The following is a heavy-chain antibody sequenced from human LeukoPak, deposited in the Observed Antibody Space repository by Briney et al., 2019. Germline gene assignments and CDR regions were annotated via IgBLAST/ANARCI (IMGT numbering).Heavy chain of an antibody. V-gene: IGHV3-30*18. J-gene: IGHJ3*02. CDR2: ISYDGSNK. Sequence: GGSLRLSCAASGFTFSSYGMHWVRQAPGKGPEWVAVISYDGSNKYYADSVKGRFTISRDNSKNTLYLQMNSLRAEDTAVYYCAKDAHYFITTDAFDIWGQGTMVTVSS. D-gene: IGHD2/OR15-2a*01. CDR1: GFTFSSYG. CDR3: AKDAHYFITTDAFDI.